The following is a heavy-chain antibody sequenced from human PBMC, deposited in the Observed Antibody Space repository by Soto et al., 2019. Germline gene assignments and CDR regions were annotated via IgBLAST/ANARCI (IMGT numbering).Heavy chain of an antibody. J-gene: IGHJ3*02. V-gene: IGHV1-46*01. Sequence: ASVKVSCKASGGTFSSYTISWVRQAPGQGLEWMGIINPSGGSTSYAQKFQGRVTMTRDTSTSTVYMELSSLRSEDTAVYYCARVRGATVVTPGDAFDIWGQGTMVTVSS. D-gene: IGHD1-26*01. CDR3: ARVRGATVVTPGDAFDI. CDR1: GGTFSSYT. CDR2: INPSGGST.